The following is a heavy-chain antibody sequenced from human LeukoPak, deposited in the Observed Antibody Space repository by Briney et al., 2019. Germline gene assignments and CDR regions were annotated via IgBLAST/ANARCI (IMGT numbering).Heavy chain of an antibody. V-gene: IGHV3-15*01. D-gene: IGHD2-15*01. CDR1: GFTFSNAW. CDR2: IKSKINVGTI. Sequence: GGSLRLSCAASGFTFSNAWMSSVPQAPGKGLEWVRRIKSKINVGTIEDAAPVKGRFTMLRDDSKNTLDLQMNSVKTEDTGVCYCTVLLSQWGQGTLVTVSS. J-gene: IGHJ4*02. CDR3: TVLLSQ.